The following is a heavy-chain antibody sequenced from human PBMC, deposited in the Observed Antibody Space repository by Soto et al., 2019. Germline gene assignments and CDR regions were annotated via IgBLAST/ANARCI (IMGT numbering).Heavy chain of an antibody. CDR1: GFTFSSYG. J-gene: IGHJ6*02. CDR3: ARDVYYYGSGSYHYYYGMDV. V-gene: IGHV3-33*01. D-gene: IGHD3-10*01. CDR2: IWYDGSNK. Sequence: PGGSLRLSCAASGFTFSSYGMHWVRQAPGKGLEWVAVIWYDGSNKYYADSVKGRFTISRDNSKNTLYLQMNSLRAEDTAVYYCARDVYYYGSGSYHYYYGMDVWGQGTTVTVSS.